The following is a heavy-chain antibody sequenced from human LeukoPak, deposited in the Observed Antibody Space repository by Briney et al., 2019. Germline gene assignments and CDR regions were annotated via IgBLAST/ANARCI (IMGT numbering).Heavy chain of an antibody. CDR2: VNPKSGDT. CDR3: ARVQGYCSDGRCLF. D-gene: IGHD2-15*01. J-gene: IGHJ4*02. Sequence: GASVKVSCKASGYSFTGYHILWVRQAPAPGLEWMGWVNPKSGDTDYAQKFKDRVTMTRDTSNTTAYMELTRLTSDDTAVYYCARVQGYCSDGRCLFWGQGTLVTVSS. V-gene: IGHV1-2*02. CDR1: GYSFTGYH.